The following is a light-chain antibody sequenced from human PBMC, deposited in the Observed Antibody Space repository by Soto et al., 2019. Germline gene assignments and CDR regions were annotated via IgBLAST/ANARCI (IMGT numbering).Light chain of an antibody. CDR1: QSVSSSY. CDR2: GAS. CDR3: QQRSNWRLT. V-gene: IGKV3D-20*02. J-gene: IGKJ4*01. Sequence: EIGLTQSPGTLSLSPGERATLSCRASQSVSSSYLAWYQQKPGQAPRLLIYGASSRATGIPDRFSGSGSGTDFTLTISSLEPEDFAVYYCQQRSNWRLTFGGGTKVDIK.